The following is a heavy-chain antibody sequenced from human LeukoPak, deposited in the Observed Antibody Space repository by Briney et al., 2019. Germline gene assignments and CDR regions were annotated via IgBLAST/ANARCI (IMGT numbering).Heavy chain of an antibody. D-gene: IGHD6-19*01. J-gene: IGHJ4*02. CDR3: ARGSGWLDY. CDR2: LYYSGST. CDR1: GGSVSSGSYY. Sequence: SETLSLTCTVSGGSVSSGSYYWNWIRQPPGKGLEWFGYLYYSGSTKYNPSLKSRVTISADPSKTQCSLNLTSVTAAATAVYYCARGSGWLDYWGQGTLVTVSS. V-gene: IGHV4-61*01.